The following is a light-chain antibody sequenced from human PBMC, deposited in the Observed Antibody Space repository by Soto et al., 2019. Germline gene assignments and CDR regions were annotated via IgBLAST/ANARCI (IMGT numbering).Light chain of an antibody. V-gene: IGLV2-14*03. Sequence: QSALTQPASVSGSPGQSITISCTGTDSDVGGYNYVSWYQQHPGKAPKLMIYEVINRPSGVSNRFSGSKSANTASLTISGLQAEDEADYYSSSYTSSSTLVFGGGTKLTVL. CDR1: DSDVGGYNY. CDR3: SSYTSSSTLV. CDR2: EVI. J-gene: IGLJ3*02.